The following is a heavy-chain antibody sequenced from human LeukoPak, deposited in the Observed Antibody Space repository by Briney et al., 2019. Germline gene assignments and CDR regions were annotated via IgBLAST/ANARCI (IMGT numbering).Heavy chain of an antibody. CDR3: ASFYCSGGSCYQYYSYYYMDV. CDR2: INHSGST. J-gene: IGHJ6*03. D-gene: IGHD2-15*01. CDR1: GGSFSGYY. Sequence: SETLSLTCAVYGGSFSGYYWSWLRQPPGKGLEWIGEINHSGSTNYNPSLKSRVTISVDTSKNRCSLKLSSVTAADTAVYYCASFYCSGGSCYQYYSYYYMDVWGKGTTVSISS. V-gene: IGHV4-34*01.